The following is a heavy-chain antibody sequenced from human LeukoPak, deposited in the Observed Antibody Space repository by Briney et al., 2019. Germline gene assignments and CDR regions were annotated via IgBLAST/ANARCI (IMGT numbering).Heavy chain of an antibody. CDR2: IGNNGGGI. CDR3: ARVKRVGATRLISAFDI. D-gene: IGHD1-26*01. J-gene: IGHJ3*02. CDR1: GFTFSTYT. Sequence: GGSLRLSCAASGFTFSTYTMYWVRHPPGKRLEWVSIIGNNGGGIHYADSVKGRFTISRDNSKNTLYLQMNSLRAEDTAVYYCARVKRVGATRLISAFDIWGQGTMVTVSS. V-gene: IGHV3-23*01.